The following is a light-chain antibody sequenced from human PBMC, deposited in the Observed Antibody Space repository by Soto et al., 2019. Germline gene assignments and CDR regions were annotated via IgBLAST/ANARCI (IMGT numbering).Light chain of an antibody. V-gene: IGKV3-11*01. CDR3: QQRSDWPPT. Sequence: EIVLTQSPATLSLSPGERATLSCRASQSLSNYLVWYQQTPGQAPRLLIYDTSRRATGAPARFSGSGSGTDFTFTISSLEPEDFAIYYCQQRSDWPPTFGQGTRVEIK. J-gene: IGKJ1*01. CDR1: QSLSNY. CDR2: DTS.